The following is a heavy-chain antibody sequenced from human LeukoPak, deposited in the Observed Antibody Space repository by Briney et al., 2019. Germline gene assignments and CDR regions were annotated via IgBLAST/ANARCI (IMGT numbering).Heavy chain of an antibody. D-gene: IGHD7-27*01. V-gene: IGHV3-7*01. CDR2: IKQDGSEK. CDR1: GFTFSSYW. J-gene: IGHJ4*02. CDR3: ARFSQLGTLDYFDY. Sequence: GGSLRLSCAASGFTFSSYWMSWVRQAPGRGLEWVANIKQDGSEKYYVDSVKGRFTISRDNAKNSLYLQMNSLRAEDTAVYYCARFSQLGTLDYFDYWGQGTLVTVSS.